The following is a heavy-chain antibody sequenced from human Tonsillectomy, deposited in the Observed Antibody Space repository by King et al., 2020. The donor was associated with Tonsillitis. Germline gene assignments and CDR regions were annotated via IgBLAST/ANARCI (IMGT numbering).Heavy chain of an antibody. CDR1: GFTFSSYA. CDR2: GSSSGDNT. V-gene: IGHV3-23*04. D-gene: IGHD3-22*01. Sequence: VQLVESGGGLVQPGGSLRLSCAASGFTFSSYAMNWVRQAPGKGLEWVSAGSSSGDNTYYADSVKGRFTISKDNSKNTRYLHMNSLRAEDTAVYYCAKDQKYDTSGAPSFDYWGQGTLVTVSS. CDR3: AKDQKYDTSGAPSFDY. J-gene: IGHJ4*02.